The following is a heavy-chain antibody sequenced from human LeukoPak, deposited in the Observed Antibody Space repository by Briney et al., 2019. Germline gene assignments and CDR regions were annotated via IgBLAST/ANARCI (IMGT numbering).Heavy chain of an antibody. CDR3: ARWLHNFDY. Sequence: PGGSLRLSCAASGLTFSSYWMSWVRQAPGKGLEWVANIKQDGSEKYYVDSVKGRFTISRDNAKNSLYLQMNSLRAEDTAVYYCARWLHNFDYWGQGTLVTVSS. CDR2: IKQDGSEK. D-gene: IGHD5-24*01. J-gene: IGHJ4*02. V-gene: IGHV3-7*01. CDR1: GLTFSSYW.